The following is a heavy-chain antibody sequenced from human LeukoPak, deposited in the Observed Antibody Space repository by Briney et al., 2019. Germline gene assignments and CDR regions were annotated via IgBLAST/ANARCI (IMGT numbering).Heavy chain of an antibody. V-gene: IGHV6-1*01. CDR2: TYYRSKWYN. CDR3: ARDSSYGYFYFDF. CDR1: GDSVSSGSAA. D-gene: IGHD5-18*01. Sequence: NLSQTLSLTCAISGDSVSSGSAAWHWIRQSPSRDLEWLGRTYYRSKWYNDYAVSVKSRITINPDTSKNQFSLQLNSVTPEDTALYYCARDSSYGYFYFDFWGQGTLVTVSS. J-gene: IGHJ4*02.